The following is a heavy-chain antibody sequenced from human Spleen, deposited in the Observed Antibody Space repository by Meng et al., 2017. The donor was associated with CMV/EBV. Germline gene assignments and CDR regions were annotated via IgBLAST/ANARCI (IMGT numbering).Heavy chain of an antibody. CDR3: ARDSPDYDIWSGYPTNWFDP. CDR1: GFTFSSYA. V-gene: IGHV3-23*01. Sequence: GESLKISCADSGFTFSSYAMSWVRQAPGKGLEWVSAISGSGVSTYYADSVKGRFTISRDNAENSLYLQMNSLRGEDTAMYYCARDSPDYDIWSGYPTNWFDPWGQGTLVTVS. D-gene: IGHD3-3*01. CDR2: ISGSGVST. J-gene: IGHJ5*02.